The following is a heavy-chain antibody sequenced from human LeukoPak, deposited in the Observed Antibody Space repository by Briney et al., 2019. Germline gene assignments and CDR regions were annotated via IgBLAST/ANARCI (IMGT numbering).Heavy chain of an antibody. V-gene: IGHV5-51*01. CDR1: GYSFTSYW. CDR3: ARRGAYDSSGYPLDY. Sequence: GESLKISCQGSGYSFTSYWIGWVRQMPGKGLEWVGIIYPGDSDTRYSPSFQGQVTISTDKSISTAYLQWSSLKASDTAMYYCARRGAYDSSGYPLDYWGQGTLVTVSS. CDR2: IYPGDSDT. J-gene: IGHJ4*02. D-gene: IGHD3-22*01.